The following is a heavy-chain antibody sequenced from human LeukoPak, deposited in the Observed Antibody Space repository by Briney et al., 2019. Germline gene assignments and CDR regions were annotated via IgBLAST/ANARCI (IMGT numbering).Heavy chain of an antibody. V-gene: IGHV3-15*01. D-gene: IGHD3-10*01. Sequence: PGGSLRLSCAASGFTFSNAWMNWVRQAPGKGLEWVGRIKSKSDGGTTDYAAPVKGRFIISRDDSKNTLYLQMNSLKTEDTAVYYCTTDYYGSGSYPDAFDIWGRGTMVTVSS. CDR3: TTDYYGSGSYPDAFDI. CDR2: IKSKSDGGTT. J-gene: IGHJ3*02. CDR1: GFTFSNAW.